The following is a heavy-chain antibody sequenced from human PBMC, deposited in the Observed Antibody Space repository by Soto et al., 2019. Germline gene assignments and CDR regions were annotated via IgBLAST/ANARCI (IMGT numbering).Heavy chain of an antibody. CDR1: GFTFSNYW. CDR3: AKLRGDYRVFDY. D-gene: IGHD4-17*01. Sequence: GGSLRLSCAPSGFTFSNYWMSWVRQAPGQGLEWVASIKQDGSVKHYVDSVKGRFTISRDNAEKALHLQMNNLRAEDTAVCYCAKLRGDYRVFDYWGQGARVTVSS. CDR2: IKQDGSVK. V-gene: IGHV3-7*03. J-gene: IGHJ4*02.